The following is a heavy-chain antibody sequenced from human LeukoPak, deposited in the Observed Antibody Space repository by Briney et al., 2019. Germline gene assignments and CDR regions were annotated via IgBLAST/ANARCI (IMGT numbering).Heavy chain of an antibody. D-gene: IGHD2-15*01. J-gene: IGHJ5*02. Sequence: SETLSLTCTVSGGSISSSSYYWGWIRQPPGKGLEWTGSIYYSGSTYYNPSLKSRVTISVDTSKNQFSLKLSSVTAADTAVYYCARQSVVAATRWFDPWGQGTLVTVSS. CDR1: GGSISSSSYY. V-gene: IGHV4-39*01. CDR3: ARQSVVAATRWFDP. CDR2: IYYSGST.